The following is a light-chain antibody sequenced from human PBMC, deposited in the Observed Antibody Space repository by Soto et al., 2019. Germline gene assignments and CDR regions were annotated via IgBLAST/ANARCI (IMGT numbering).Light chain of an antibody. V-gene: IGKV3-11*01. CDR3: QQRDSWPWT. CDR2: DAS. Sequence: EIVLTQSPATLSLSPGGRATLSCRASQSVSSYLAWYRQKAGQAPRLLIFDASNRATGVPARFSGSGSGTDFTLTISSLDPEDFVVYYCQQRDSWPWTFGQGTKVEIK. J-gene: IGKJ1*01. CDR1: QSVSSY.